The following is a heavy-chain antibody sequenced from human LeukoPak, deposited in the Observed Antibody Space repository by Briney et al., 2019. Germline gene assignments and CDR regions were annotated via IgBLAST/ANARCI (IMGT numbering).Heavy chain of an antibody. Sequence: GGSLRLSCEASGFTFSSYVMHWVRQAPGKGLEWVSSISSSGSYIYYADSVKGRFTISRDNAKNSLYLQMNSLRAEDTTVYYCARDGGITMVRGPLDYWGQGTLVTVSS. D-gene: IGHD3-10*01. CDR1: GFTFSSYV. J-gene: IGHJ4*02. CDR2: ISSSGSYI. V-gene: IGHV3-21*01. CDR3: ARDGGITMVRGPLDY.